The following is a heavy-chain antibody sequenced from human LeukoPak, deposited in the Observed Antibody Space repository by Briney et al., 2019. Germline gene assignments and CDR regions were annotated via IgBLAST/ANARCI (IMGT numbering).Heavy chain of an antibody. CDR1: GGSFSGYY. V-gene: IGHV4-34*01. CDR2: INHSGST. Sequence: SEPLSLTCAVCGGSFSGYYWSWIRQPPGKGLEWIGEINHSGSTNYNPSLKSRVTISVDTSKNQFSLKLSSVTAADTAVYYCARGLSGSPAYFDYWGQGTLVTVSS. CDR3: ARGLSGSPAYFDY. D-gene: IGHD3-10*01. J-gene: IGHJ4*02.